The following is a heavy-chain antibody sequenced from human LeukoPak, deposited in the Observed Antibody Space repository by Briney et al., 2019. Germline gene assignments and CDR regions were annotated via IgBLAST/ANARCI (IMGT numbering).Heavy chain of an antibody. D-gene: IGHD1-1*01. J-gene: IGHJ5*02. CDR1: GFTFSSYS. V-gene: IGHV3-48*01. Sequence: GGSLRLSCAASGFTFSSYSMNWVRQAPGKGLEWGSYISSSSSTIYYADSVKGRFTISRDNAKNSLYLQMNSLRAEDTAVYYCARAGTGTTSGSNWFDPWGQGTLVTVSS. CDR2: ISSSSSTI. CDR3: ARAGTGTTSGSNWFDP.